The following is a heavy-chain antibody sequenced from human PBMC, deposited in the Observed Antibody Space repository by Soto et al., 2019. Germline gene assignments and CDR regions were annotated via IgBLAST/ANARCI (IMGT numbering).Heavy chain of an antibody. J-gene: IGHJ4*02. CDR2: ISYDGTNK. Sequence: QVQLVESGGGVVQPGRSLRLSCAASGFAFSDYGMHWVRQAPGKGLEWVAVISYDGTNKYYAVSVKGRFTISRDNTKNTVFLQMDSLRPDDTSLYYCAAWTGRSTTAFFSGPFDFWGQGTLVTVSS. D-gene: IGHD2-2*01. CDR1: GFAFSDYG. CDR3: AAWTGRSTTAFFSGPFDF. V-gene: IGHV3-30*03.